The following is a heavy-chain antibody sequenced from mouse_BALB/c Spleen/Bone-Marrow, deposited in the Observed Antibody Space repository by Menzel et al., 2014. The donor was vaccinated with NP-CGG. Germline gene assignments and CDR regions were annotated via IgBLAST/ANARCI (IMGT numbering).Heavy chain of an antibody. D-gene: IGHD3-2*01. J-gene: IGHJ3*01. CDR3: ARSGDSSGYGFAY. V-gene: IGHV1S56*01. CDR2: MYPGDGST. CDR1: GYTFXSYD. Sequence: VQLQQSGPELVKPGALVKISCKASGYTFXSYDINWVKQRPGQGLEWIGWMYPGDGSTKYNEKFKGKATLTADKSSSSAYMQLSSLTSENSAVYFCARSGDSSGYGFAYWGQGTLVTVSA.